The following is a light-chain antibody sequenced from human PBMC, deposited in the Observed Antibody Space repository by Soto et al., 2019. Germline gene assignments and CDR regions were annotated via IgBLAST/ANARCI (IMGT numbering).Light chain of an antibody. CDR1: QSVGRN. V-gene: IGKV3-15*01. CDR2: GAS. Sequence: EMMMTQSPDTLSVSPGNRATLSCRASQSVGRNVAWYQQRPGQSPRLIIYGASTRETGIPARFSGSGSGTEFTITISGLQSEDFAVYYCQQYNNWPPGAFGPGTKVDVK. CDR3: QQYNNWPPGA. J-gene: IGKJ3*01.